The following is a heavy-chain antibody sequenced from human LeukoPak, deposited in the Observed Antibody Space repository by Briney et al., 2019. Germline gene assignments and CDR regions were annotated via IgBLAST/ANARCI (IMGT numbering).Heavy chain of an antibody. CDR3: AKDLSRWVTDY. V-gene: IGHV3-53*01. Sequence: PGGSLRLSCAASGFTVSSNYMSWVRQAPGKGLEWVSVIYSGGSTYYADSVKGRFTISRDNSKNTLYLQMNSLRAEDTAVYYCAKDLSRWVTDYWGQGTLVTVSS. CDR1: GFTVSSNY. CDR2: IYSGGST. D-gene: IGHD4-23*01. J-gene: IGHJ4*02.